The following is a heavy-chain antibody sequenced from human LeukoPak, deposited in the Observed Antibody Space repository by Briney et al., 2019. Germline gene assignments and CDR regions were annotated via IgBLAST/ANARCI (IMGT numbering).Heavy chain of an antibody. Sequence: GGALRLSCAASGFTFSSYEMNWVRQAPGKGLEGVSYISSSGSTIYYADSVKGRFTISRDNAKNSLYLQMNSLRAEDTAVYYCARRNVVAGGPFDYWGQGTLVTVSS. CDR3: ARRNVVAGGPFDY. CDR2: ISSSGSTI. V-gene: IGHV3-48*03. D-gene: IGHD2-21*01. CDR1: GFTFSSYE. J-gene: IGHJ4*02.